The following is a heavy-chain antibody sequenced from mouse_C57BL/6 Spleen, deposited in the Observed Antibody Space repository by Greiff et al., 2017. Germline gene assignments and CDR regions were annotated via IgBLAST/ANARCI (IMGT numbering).Heavy chain of an antibody. D-gene: IGHD1-1*01. CDR1: GYTFTSYW. J-gene: IGHJ2*01. CDR2: IDPSSGGT. Sequence: QVQLQQPGAELVKPGASVKLSCKASGYTFTSYWMHWVKQRPGRGLEWIGRIDPSSGGTKYNEKFKSKATLTVDKPSSTAYMQLSSLTSEDSAVYYCAGGVITTVVVPFAYWGQGTTLTVSS. CDR3: AGGVITTVVVPFAY. V-gene: IGHV1-72*01.